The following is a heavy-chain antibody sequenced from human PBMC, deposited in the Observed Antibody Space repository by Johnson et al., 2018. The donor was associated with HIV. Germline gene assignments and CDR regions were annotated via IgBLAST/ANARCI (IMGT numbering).Heavy chain of an antibody. J-gene: IGHJ3*02. CDR3: AKDDSPSGAFDI. CDR2: ISYDGSNK. CDR1: GFTFSSYG. Sequence: QVQLVESGGGVVQPGGSLRLSCAASGFTFSSYGMHWVRQAPGKGLEWVAVISYDGSNKYYADSVKGRFTISRDNSKNTLYVQMNSLRVEDTAVYYCAKDDSPSGAFDIWGQGTMVIVSS. V-gene: IGHV3-30*19. D-gene: IGHD3-10*01.